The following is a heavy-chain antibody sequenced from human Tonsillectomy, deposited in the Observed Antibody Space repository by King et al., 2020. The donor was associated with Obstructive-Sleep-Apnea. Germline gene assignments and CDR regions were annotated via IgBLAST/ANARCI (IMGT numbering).Heavy chain of an antibody. CDR3: ARGNAFDV. V-gene: IGHV1-69*10. D-gene: IGHD1-1*01. J-gene: IGHJ3*01. Sequence: QLVQSGAEVKKPGSSVKVSCKASGGSFSAFSINWVRQAPGQGLEWMGWIIHILGVPNYAQKFQGRVTMIADKSTDTAYMELTRLRSEDTAVYYCARGNAFDVWGSGTLVTVSS. CDR2: IIHILGVP. CDR1: GGSFSAFS.